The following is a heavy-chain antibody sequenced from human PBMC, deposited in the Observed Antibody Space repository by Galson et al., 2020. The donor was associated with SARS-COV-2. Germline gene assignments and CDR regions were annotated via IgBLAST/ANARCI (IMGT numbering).Heavy chain of an antibody. D-gene: IGHD6-19*01. V-gene: IGHV1-69*13. CDR1: GGTLSSYA. Sequence: SVKVSCKASGGTLSSYAISWVRQAPGQGLEWMGGIIPIFGTANYAQKFQGRVTITADESTSTAYMERSSLSSEETAVYYCASQIIAVAGSTEDYWGQGTLVTGSS. CDR2: IIPIFGTA. J-gene: IGHJ4*02. CDR3: ASQIIAVAGSTEDY.